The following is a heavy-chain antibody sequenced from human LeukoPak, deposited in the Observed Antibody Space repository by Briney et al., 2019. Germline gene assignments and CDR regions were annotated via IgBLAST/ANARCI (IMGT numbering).Heavy chain of an antibody. CDR3: AREKGYMVRGKLGY. CDR1: GGSISSYY. J-gene: IGHJ4*02. CDR2: IYYSGST. V-gene: IGHV4-59*01. Sequence: SETLSLTCTVSGGSISSYYWSWIRQPPGKGLEWIGYIYYSGSTNYNPSLKSRVTISVDTSKNQFSLKLSSVTAADTAVYYCAREKGYMVRGKLGYWGQGTLVTVSS. D-gene: IGHD3-10*01.